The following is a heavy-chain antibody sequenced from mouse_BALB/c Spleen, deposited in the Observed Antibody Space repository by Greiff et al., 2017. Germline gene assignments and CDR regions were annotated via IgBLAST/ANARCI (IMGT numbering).Heavy chain of an antibody. CDR3: ARNDYDGRGFAY. Sequence: VQLQQSGAELMKPGASVKISCKATGYTFSSYWIEWVKQRPGHALEWIGEILPGSGSTNYNEKFKGKATFTADTSSNTAYMQLSSLTSEDSAVYYCARNDYDGRGFAYWGQGTLVTVSA. CDR1: GYTFSSYW. CDR2: ILPGSGST. J-gene: IGHJ3*01. D-gene: IGHD2-4*01. V-gene: IGHV1-9*01.